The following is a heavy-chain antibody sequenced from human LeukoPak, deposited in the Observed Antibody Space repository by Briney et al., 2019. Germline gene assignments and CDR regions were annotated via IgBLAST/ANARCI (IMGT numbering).Heavy chain of an antibody. D-gene: IGHD2/OR15-2a*01. J-gene: IGHJ6*02. CDR1: GGSISSYY. CDR2: IYYSGST. Sequence: PSETLSLTCTVSGGSISSYYWSWIRQPPGKGLEWIGYIYYSGSTNYNPSLKSRVTISVDTSKNQFSLKLSSVTAADTAVYYCARAHFEYYGMDVWGQGTTVTVSS. CDR3: ARAHFEYYGMDV. V-gene: IGHV4-59*01.